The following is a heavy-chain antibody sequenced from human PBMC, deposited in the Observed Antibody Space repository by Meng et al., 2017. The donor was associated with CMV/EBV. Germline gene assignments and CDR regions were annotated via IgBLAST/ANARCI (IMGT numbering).Heavy chain of an antibody. D-gene: IGHD6-13*01. CDR2: IYTSGST. V-gene: IGHV4-4*07. Sequence: QVQPAGSGLRLVNASETRSLTCTGSGGSIRSVYRSWIRQPAGKGLEWIGRIYTSGSTNYNPSLKSRVTMSVDTSKNQFSLELSSVTAADTAVYYCAREMPIAAAGCFDYWGQGTLVTVSS. CDR1: GGSIRSVY. J-gene: IGHJ4*02. CDR3: AREMPIAAAGCFDY.